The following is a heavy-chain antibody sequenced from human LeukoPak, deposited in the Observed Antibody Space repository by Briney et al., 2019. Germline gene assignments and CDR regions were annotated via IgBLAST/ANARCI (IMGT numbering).Heavy chain of an antibody. CDR1: GFTFSSNY. J-gene: IGHJ3*02. D-gene: IGHD2-21*02. CDR2: IYSGGST. CDR3: ASPYCGGDCFGHAFDI. Sequence: GGSLRLSCAASGFTFSSNYMSWVRQAPGKGLEWVSGIYSGGSTYYADSVKGRFTISRDNSKNTLYLQMNSLRAEDTAVYYCASPYCGGDCFGHAFDIWGQGTMVTVSS. V-gene: IGHV3-66*01.